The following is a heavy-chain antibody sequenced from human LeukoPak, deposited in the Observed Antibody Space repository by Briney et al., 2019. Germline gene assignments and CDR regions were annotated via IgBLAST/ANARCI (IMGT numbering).Heavy chain of an antibody. Sequence: PGGSLRLSCAASGFTFSSYSMNWVRQAPGKGLEWVSSISSSSSYIYYADSVKGRFTISRDNAKNSLYLQMNSLRAEDTAVYYCARDCRMRDYDFWSGSLLSYYYYYGMDVWGQGTTVTVSS. CDR3: ARDCRMRDYDFWSGSLLSYYYYYGMDV. V-gene: IGHV3-21*01. CDR2: ISSSSSYI. D-gene: IGHD3-3*01. CDR1: GFTFSSYS. J-gene: IGHJ6*02.